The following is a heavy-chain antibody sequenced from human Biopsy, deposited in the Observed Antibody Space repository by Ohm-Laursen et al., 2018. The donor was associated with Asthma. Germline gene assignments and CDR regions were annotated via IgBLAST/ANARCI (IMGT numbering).Heavy chain of an antibody. CDR1: GGYTGSSDHH. CDR2: VFWSGST. Sequence: SETLSLTCRVSGGYTGSSDHHWAWIRQSPGKGLEWIGFVFWSGSTHYSRSLERRVSISIDTATNEFSMKLWSVMPADTAVYFCARVVSYGDIYFGIDVWGPGNTVVVS. CDR3: ARVVSYGDIYFGIDV. J-gene: IGHJ6*02. D-gene: IGHD4-17*01. V-gene: IGHV4-30-4*01.